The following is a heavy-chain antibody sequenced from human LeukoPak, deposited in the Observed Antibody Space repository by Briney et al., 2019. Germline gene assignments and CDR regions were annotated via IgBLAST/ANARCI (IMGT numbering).Heavy chain of an antibody. Sequence: PSETLSLTCTVSGGSISSYYWSWIRQPAGKGLEWIGRIYTSGSTNYNPSLKSRVTMSVDTSKNQFSLKLSSVTAADTAVYYCARSEQLAPRYYYYYYMDVWGKGTTVTVSS. CDR1: GGSISSYY. CDR3: ARSEQLAPRYYYYYYMDV. D-gene: IGHD6-6*01. CDR2: IYTSGST. J-gene: IGHJ6*03. V-gene: IGHV4-4*07.